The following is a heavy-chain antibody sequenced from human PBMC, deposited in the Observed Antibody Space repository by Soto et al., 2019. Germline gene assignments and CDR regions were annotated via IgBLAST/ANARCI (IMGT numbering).Heavy chain of an antibody. CDR2: VSGSGGST. Sequence: GGSLRLSCAASGFTFSSYAMNWVRQAPGKGLEWVSGVSGSGGSTYYADSVKGRFTISRDNSKNTLYLQMNSLRAEDTAVYYCAKDMYSSGWSGEVWGQGTLVTVSS. J-gene: IGHJ4*02. D-gene: IGHD6-19*01. CDR1: GFTFSSYA. V-gene: IGHV3-23*01. CDR3: AKDMYSSGWSGEV.